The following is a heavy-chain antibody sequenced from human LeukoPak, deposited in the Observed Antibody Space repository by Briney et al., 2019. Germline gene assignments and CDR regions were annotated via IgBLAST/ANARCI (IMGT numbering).Heavy chain of an antibody. CDR3: ARESGYCSSTSCSYYYYYGMDV. CDR1: GFTFSGFW. V-gene: IGHV3-7*01. J-gene: IGHJ6*02. CDR2: IKQDGSVK. Sequence: PGGSLRLSCTASGFTFSGFWMSWVRQAPGKGLEGVADIKQDGSVKHYVDSVKGRFTVSRDNAKNSLYLQMNSLRAEDTAVYYCARESGYCSSTSCSYYYYYGMDVWGQGTTVTVSS. D-gene: IGHD2-2*01.